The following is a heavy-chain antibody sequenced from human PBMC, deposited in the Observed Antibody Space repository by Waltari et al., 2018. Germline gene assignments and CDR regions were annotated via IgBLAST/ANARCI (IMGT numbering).Heavy chain of an antibody. D-gene: IGHD3-22*01. Sequence: QVQLQESGPGLVKPSETLSLTCTVSGGSISSYYWSWIRQPPGKGLEWIGYIYYSGSTNYNPSLKSRVTISVDTSKNQFSLKLSSVTAADTAVYYCARGLDYYDSSGYYSWYFDLWGRGTLVTVSS. V-gene: IGHV4-59*01. J-gene: IGHJ2*01. CDR3: ARGLDYYDSSGYYSWYFDL. CDR1: GGSISSYY. CDR2: IYYSGST.